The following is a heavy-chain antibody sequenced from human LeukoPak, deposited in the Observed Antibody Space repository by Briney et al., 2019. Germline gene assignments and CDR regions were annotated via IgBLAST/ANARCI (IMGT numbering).Heavy chain of an antibody. D-gene: IGHD3-3*01. J-gene: IGHJ3*02. CDR1: GYTFTSYG. V-gene: IGHV1-18*01. Sequence: ASVKVSCKASGYTFTSYGISWVRQAPGQGLEWMGWISAYNGSTNYAQKLQGRVTMTTDTSTSTAYMELRSLRSDDTAVYYCARGAGYYDFWSGYPHAFDIWGQGTMVTVSS. CDR2: ISAYNGST. CDR3: ARGAGYYDFWSGYPHAFDI.